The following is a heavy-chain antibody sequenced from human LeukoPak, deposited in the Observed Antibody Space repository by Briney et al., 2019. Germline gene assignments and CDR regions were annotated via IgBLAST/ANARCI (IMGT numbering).Heavy chain of an antibody. D-gene: IGHD2-2*01. CDR1: GFTFSSYG. Sequence: GGSLRLSCAASGFTFSSYGMHWARQAPGKGLEWVAFIRYDGSNKYYADSVKGRFTISRDNSKNTLYLQMNSLRAEDTAVYYCAKDRMGDIVVVPAAIRFDPWGQGTLVTVSS. CDR3: AKDRMGDIVVVPAAIRFDP. V-gene: IGHV3-30*02. J-gene: IGHJ5*02. CDR2: IRYDGSNK.